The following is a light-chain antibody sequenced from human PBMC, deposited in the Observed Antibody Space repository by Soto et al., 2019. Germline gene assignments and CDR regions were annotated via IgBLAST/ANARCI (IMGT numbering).Light chain of an antibody. CDR1: QGIRND. CDR2: AAS. Sequence: AIQMTQSPSSLSASVGDRVTITCRASQGIRNDLGWFQQKPGKAPKLRIYAASSLQGGVPSRFSGSGSGTDFTLTISRLQPEDFATYYCIQPSTSPYTFGQGTKLEIK. V-gene: IGKV1-6*02. J-gene: IGKJ2*01. CDR3: IQPSTSPYT.